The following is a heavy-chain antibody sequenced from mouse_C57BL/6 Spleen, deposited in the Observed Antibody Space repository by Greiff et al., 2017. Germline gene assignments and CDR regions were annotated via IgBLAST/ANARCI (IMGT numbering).Heavy chain of an antibody. CDR3: ARGGYSNLFAY. Sequence: EVKVVESGGGLVKPGGSLKLSCAASGFTFSDYGMHWVRQAPEKGLEWVAYISSGSSTIYYADTVKGRFTISRDNAKSTLFLQMNSLRSEDTAMYYCARGGYSNLFAYWGQGTLVTVSA. J-gene: IGHJ3*01. D-gene: IGHD2-5*01. CDR1: GFTFSDYG. V-gene: IGHV5-17*01. CDR2: ISSGSSTI.